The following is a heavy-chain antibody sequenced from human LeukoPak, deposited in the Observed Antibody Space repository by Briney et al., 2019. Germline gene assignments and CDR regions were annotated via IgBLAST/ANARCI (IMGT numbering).Heavy chain of an antibody. V-gene: IGHV3-53*01. CDR1: GFNVSSNY. CDR3: ARVIRGGVDY. CDR2: IYSGGGT. J-gene: IGHJ4*02. Sequence: GGSLRLSCAASGFNVSSNYMSWVRQAPGKGLEWVSVIYSGGGTYYADSVRGRFTISRDKSKHTLDLQMNSLRVEDTAVYYCARVIRGGVDYWGQGTLVTVSS. D-gene: IGHD3-10*01.